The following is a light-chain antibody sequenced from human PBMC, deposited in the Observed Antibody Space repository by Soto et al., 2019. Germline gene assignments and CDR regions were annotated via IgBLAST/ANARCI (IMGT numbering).Light chain of an antibody. CDR2: WAS. V-gene: IGKV4-1*01. Sequence: VLTQFPVSLAASLGERATINCKSSQSVLYSSNNKNYLAWYQQKPGQPPKLLIYWASTRESGVPDRFSGSGSGTDFTLAISSLQAEDVAVYYCQQYYSTPWTFGQGTKVDIK. CDR3: QQYYSTPWT. CDR1: QSVLYSSNNKNY. J-gene: IGKJ1*01.